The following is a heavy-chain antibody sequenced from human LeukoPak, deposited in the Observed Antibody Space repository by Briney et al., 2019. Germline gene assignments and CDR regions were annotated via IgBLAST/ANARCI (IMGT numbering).Heavy chain of an antibody. J-gene: IGHJ6*02. D-gene: IGHD3-16*01. Sequence: PGGSLRLSCAASGFTFSSYGMHWVRQAPGKGLEWVAVISYDGSNKYYADSVKGRFTISRDNSKNTLYLQMNSLRAEDTAVYYCAKEVIMITFGGVSPGMDDWGQGTTVTVSS. V-gene: IGHV3-30*18. CDR1: GFTFSSYG. CDR3: AKEVIMITFGGVSPGMDD. CDR2: ISYDGSNK.